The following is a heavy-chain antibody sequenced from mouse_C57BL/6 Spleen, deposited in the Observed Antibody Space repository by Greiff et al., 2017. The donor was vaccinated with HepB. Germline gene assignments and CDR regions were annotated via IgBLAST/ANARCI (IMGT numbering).Heavy chain of an antibody. Sequence: EVKLQESGPGLVKPSQSLSLTCSVTGYSITSGYYWNWIRQFPGNKLEWMGYISYDGSNNYNPSLKNRISITRDTSKNQFFLKLNSVITEDTATYYCALDSSGSLPHWGQGTTLTVSS. J-gene: IGHJ2*01. CDR2: ISYDGSN. CDR3: ALDSSGSLPH. V-gene: IGHV3-6*01. CDR1: GYSITSGYY. D-gene: IGHD3-2*01.